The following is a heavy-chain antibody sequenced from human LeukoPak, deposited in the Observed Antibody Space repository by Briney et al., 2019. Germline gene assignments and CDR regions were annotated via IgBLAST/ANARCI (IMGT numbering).Heavy chain of an antibody. D-gene: IGHD3-22*01. CDR3: ARSRITMIVVVILYDAFDI. CDR2: IIPIFGTA. CDR1: GGTFSSYA. J-gene: IGHJ3*02. Sequence: GASVKVSCKASGGTFSSYAISWVRQSPGQGLEWMGGIIPIFGTADYAQKFQGRVTITADESTRTAYLELSCLRSEDTAVYYCARSRITMIVVVILYDAFDIWGQGTMVTVSS. V-gene: IGHV1-69*13.